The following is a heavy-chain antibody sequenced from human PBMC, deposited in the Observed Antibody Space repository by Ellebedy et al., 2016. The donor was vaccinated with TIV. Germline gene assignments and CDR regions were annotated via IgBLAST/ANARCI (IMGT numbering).Heavy chain of an antibody. D-gene: IGHD3-10*01. J-gene: IGHJ4*02. Sequence: GESLKISCAASGFTVSIYYMSWVRQAPGRGLEWVSLIYSGDEAHYADSVKGRFTISRDNSKNTLYLQMNGLRDDDTAVYYCARAGYGSGHFDTQSVDSWGQGTLVTVSA. CDR2: IYSGDEA. CDR3: ARAGYGSGHFDTQSVDS. V-gene: IGHV3-66*01. CDR1: GFTVSIYY.